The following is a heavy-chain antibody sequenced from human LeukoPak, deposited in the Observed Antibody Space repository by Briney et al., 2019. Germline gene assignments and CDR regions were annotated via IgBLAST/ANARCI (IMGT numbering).Heavy chain of an antibody. J-gene: IGHJ4*02. CDR2: VTGSGGGT. Sequence: GGSLRLSCAASGFTFSSYSMNWVRQAPGKGLEWVSVVTGSGGGTDYADSVKGRFTISRDNSKNTLYLQMNSLRAEDTAVYYCAKGLGSGSGYFDYWGQGTLVTVSS. CDR3: AKGLGSGSGYFDY. V-gene: IGHV3-23*01. D-gene: IGHD3-10*01. CDR1: GFTFSSYS.